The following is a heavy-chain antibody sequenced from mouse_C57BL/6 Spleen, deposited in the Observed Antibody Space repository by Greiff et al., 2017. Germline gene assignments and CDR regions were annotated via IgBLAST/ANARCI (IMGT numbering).Heavy chain of an antibody. D-gene: IGHD2-2*01. CDR2: IYPGSGST. V-gene: IGHV1-55*01. CDR3: ARGGGYDVGDY. J-gene: IGHJ2*01. CDR1: GYTFTSYW. Sequence: QVQLQQSGAELVKPGASVKMSCKASGYTFTSYWITWVKQRPGQGLEWIGDIYPGSGSTNYNEQFTSKATLTVDTSSSTAYMQLSSLTSEDSAVYYCARGGGYDVGDYWGQGTTRTVSS.